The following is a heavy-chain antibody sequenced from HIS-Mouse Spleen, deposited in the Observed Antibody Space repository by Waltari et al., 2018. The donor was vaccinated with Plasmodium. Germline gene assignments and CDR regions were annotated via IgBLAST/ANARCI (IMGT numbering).Heavy chain of an antibody. D-gene: IGHD4-17*01. CDR3: ARANDYGDYAYYFDY. J-gene: IGHJ4*02. V-gene: IGHV1-2*02. CDR1: GYTFTGYY. CDR2: INPNSGGT. Sequence: QVQLVQSGAEVKKPGASVKVSCKASGYTFTGYYMPWVRQAPGQGLEWMGWINPNSGGTNYAQKFQGRVTMTRDTSISTAYMELSRLRSDDTAVYYCARANDYGDYAYYFDYWGQGTLVTVSS.